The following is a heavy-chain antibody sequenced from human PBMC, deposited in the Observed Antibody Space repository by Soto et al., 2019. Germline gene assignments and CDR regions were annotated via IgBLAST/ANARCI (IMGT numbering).Heavy chain of an antibody. D-gene: IGHD3-22*01. CDR1: GGSVRSGSYY. CDR2: IYQSGTT. V-gene: IGHV4-61*01. J-gene: IGHJ4*02. Sequence: ETLSLTCSVSGGSVRSGSYYWTWIRQPPGKGLEWIGYIYQSGTTNYNASLKSRVTISIDTSKNQFFLKLNSVTAADTAVYYCARDSSGRHDYWGQGTLVTVSS. CDR3: ARDSSGRHDY.